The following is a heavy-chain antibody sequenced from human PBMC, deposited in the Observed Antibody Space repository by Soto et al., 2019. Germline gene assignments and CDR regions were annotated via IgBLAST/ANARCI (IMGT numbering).Heavy chain of an antibody. CDR3: AKAERYCSGGSCYHDY. V-gene: IGHV3-30*18. J-gene: IGHJ4*02. CDR2: ISYDGNNK. Sequence: QVQLGESGGGVVQPGRSLRLSCAASGFIFSTYGMHWVRQAPGKGLEVVAVISYDGNNKYYAYSVKGRFAISRDNSKNTLYLQMNSLRAEDTAVYYCAKAERYCSGGSCYHDYWGQGPLVTVSS. CDR1: GFIFSTYG. D-gene: IGHD2-15*01.